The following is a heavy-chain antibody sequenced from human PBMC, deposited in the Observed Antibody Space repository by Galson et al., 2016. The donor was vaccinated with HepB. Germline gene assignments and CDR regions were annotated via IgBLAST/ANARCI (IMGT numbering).Heavy chain of an antibody. J-gene: IGHJ3*01. CDR1: GFEFSIYE. V-gene: IGHV3-48*03. Sequence: SLRLSCAASGFEFSIYEMNWVRQAPGRGLEWISYISASGHITHYADSVRGRFTISRDNAKKSLDLQMNSLRVEDAAVFFGARDRGGGYEPEESGFDVWGQGTWVTVSS. CDR2: ISASGHIT. D-gene: IGHD5-12*01. CDR3: ARDRGGGYEPEESGFDV.